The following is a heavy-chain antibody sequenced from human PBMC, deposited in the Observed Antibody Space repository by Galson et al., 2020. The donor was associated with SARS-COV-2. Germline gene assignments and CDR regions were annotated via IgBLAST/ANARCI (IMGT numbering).Heavy chain of an antibody. CDR1: GYTFTSYG. V-gene: IGHV1-18*01. D-gene: IGHD3-22*01. CDR2: ISAYNGNT. Sequence: ASVKVSCKASGYTFTSYGISWVRQAPGQGLEWMGWISAYNGNTNYAQKLQGRVTMTTDTSTSTAYMELRSLRSDDTAVYYCARDTYYYDSSGQPLYGMDVWCQGTTVTVSS. J-gene: IGHJ6*02. CDR3: ARDTYYYDSSGQPLYGMDV.